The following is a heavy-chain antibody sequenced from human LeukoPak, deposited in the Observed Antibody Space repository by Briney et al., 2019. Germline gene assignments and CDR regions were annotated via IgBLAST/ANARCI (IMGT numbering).Heavy chain of an antibody. CDR1: GFTFSSYA. J-gene: IGHJ4*02. D-gene: IGHD3-22*01. Sequence: GGSLRLSCAASGFTFSSYAMSWVRQAPGKGLEWVSGISGSSDSTYYADSVKGRFTISRDNPKNTLYLQMNSLRAEDTAVYYCAKTPDYYDSNVAYWGRGTLVTVSS. CDR3: AKTPDYYDSNVAY. V-gene: IGHV3-23*01. CDR2: ISGSSDST.